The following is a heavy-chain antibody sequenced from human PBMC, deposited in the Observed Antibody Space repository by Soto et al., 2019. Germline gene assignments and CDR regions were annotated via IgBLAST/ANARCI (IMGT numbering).Heavy chain of an antibody. CDR3: ARSHIVPRLPMYPYDY. V-gene: IGHV4-34*01. Sequence: SETLSLTCAVYGGSFSGYYWSWIRQPPGKGLEWIGEINHSGSTNYNPSLKSRVTISVDTSKNQFSLKLSSVTAADTAVYYCARSHIVPRLPMYPYDYWGQGTLVTVS. CDR2: INHSGST. J-gene: IGHJ4*02. CDR1: GGSFSGYY. D-gene: IGHD6-6*01.